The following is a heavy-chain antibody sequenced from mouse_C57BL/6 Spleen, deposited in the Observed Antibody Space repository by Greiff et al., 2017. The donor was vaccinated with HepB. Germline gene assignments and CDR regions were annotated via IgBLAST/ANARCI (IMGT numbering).Heavy chain of an antibody. V-gene: IGHV5-15*01. J-gene: IGHJ4*01. D-gene: IGHD3-3*01. CDR3: ARREGLFYAMDY. CDR2: ISNLAYSI. Sequence: EVKVVESGGGLVQPGGSLKLSCAASGFTFSDYGMAWVRQAPRKGPEWVAFISNLAYSIYYADTVTGRFTISRENAKNTLYLEMSSLRSEDTAMYYCARREGLFYAMDYWGQGTSVTVSS. CDR1: GFTFSDYG.